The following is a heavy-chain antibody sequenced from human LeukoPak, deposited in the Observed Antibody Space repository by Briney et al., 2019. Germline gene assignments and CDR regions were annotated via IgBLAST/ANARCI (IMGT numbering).Heavy chain of an antibody. CDR1: GFTFSSYA. CDR3: ARASYDSSGYYFYFDY. D-gene: IGHD3-22*01. Sequence: GGSLRLSCAASGFTFSSYAMSWVHQAPGKGLEWVSAISGSGGSTYYADSVKGRFTISRDNSKNTLYLQMNSLRAEDTAVYYCARASYDSSGYYFYFDYWGQGTLVTVSS. CDR2: ISGSGGST. J-gene: IGHJ4*02. V-gene: IGHV3-23*01.